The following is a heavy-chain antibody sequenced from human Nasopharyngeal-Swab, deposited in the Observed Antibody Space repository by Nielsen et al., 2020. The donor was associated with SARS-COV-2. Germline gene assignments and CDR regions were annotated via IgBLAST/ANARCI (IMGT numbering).Heavy chain of an antibody. D-gene: IGHD2-8*01. CDR3: ARDRRAVFPDYYGMDV. CDR1: GGTFSSYA. V-gene: IGHV1-69*13. J-gene: IGHJ6*02. CDR2: IITIFGTA. Sequence: SVKVSCKDSGGTFSSYAISWVRPAHGQGLEWMGGIITIFGTANYAQKFQGRVTITADESTSTAYMELSSLRSEDTAVYYCARDRRAVFPDYYGMDVWGQGTTVTVSS.